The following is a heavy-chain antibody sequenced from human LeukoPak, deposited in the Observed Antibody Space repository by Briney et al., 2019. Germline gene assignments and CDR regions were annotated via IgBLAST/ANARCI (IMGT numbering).Heavy chain of an antibody. CDR3: AKAPVTTCRGAYCYPFDY. V-gene: IGHV3-23*01. J-gene: IGHJ4*02. CDR2: ISDTGNT. D-gene: IGHD2-21*01. CDR1: GFTLSSSA. Sequence: GGSLRLSCAASGFTLSSSAMSWVRQAPGKGLEWDSAISDTGNTYHADSVKGRFTISRDSSKNTLFLQMNRLRPEDARVYYFAKAPVTTCRGAYCYPFDYWGQGTLVSVSS.